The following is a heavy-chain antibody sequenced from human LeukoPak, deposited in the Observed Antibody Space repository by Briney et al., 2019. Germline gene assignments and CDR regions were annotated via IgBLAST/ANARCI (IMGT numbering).Heavy chain of an antibody. CDR1: GFFFSSYS. D-gene: IGHD3-22*01. Sequence: GSLRLSCAASGFFFSSYSMNWVRQPPGKGLEWVSSISSSSSYIYYADSVKGRFTISRDNAKNSLYLQMNSLRAEDTAVYYCASDSSGYYYNDYWGQGTLVTVSS. V-gene: IGHV3-21*01. CDR3: ASDSSGYYYNDY. J-gene: IGHJ4*02. CDR2: ISSSSSYI.